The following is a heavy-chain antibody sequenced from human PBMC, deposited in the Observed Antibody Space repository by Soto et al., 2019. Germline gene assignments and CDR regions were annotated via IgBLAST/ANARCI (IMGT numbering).Heavy chain of an antibody. D-gene: IGHD2-21*02. V-gene: IGHV2-5*02. Sequence: QITLKESGPTLVKPTQTLTLTCTFSGLSLSTTGVGVGWIRQPPGKALEWLALIYWDDDKRYSPSLKSRLTITKDTSKNRVVLTTTNMDPVDTATYYCVQSRCGGDCLQSYSSHSYYGLDVWGQGTTVTVSS. CDR2: IYWDDDK. J-gene: IGHJ6*02. CDR1: GLSLSTTGVG. CDR3: VQSRCGGDCLQSYSSHSYYGLDV.